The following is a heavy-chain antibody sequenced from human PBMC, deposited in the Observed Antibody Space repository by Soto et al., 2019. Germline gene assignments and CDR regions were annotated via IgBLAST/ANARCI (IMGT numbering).Heavy chain of an antibody. V-gene: IGHV1-2*02. D-gene: IGHD3-22*01. CDR1: GYTFTGYY. CDR2: INSNTGGT. J-gene: IGHJ4*02. CDR3: ARNYYDSSDRDYLDY. Sequence: ASVKVSCKASGYTFTGYYMHWVRQAPGQGLEWMGWINSNTGGTNYAQRFQGRVTMTRHTSIATVYMDLSRLKSDDTAVYYCARNYYDSSDRDYLDYWGQGTLVTVSS.